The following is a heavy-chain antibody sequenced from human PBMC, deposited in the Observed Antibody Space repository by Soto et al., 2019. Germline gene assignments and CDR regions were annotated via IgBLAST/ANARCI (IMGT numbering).Heavy chain of an antibody. V-gene: IGHV4-59*01. D-gene: IGHD1-26*01. Sequence: QVHLQESGPGLVKPSETLSLTCTVSGASIRNYYWSWIRQPPGKGLEWIGFSYYSGRTNYNTSLNRRVTMSVDTSKNQFSLTLTSVTAADTAVYYCARDQNGSPHFDYWGQGILVTVSS. CDR1: GASIRNYY. CDR3: ARDQNGSPHFDY. CDR2: SYYSGRT. J-gene: IGHJ4*02.